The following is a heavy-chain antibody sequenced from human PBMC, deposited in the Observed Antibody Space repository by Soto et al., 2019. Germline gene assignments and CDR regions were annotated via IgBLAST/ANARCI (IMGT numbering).Heavy chain of an antibody. V-gene: IGHV1-24*01. Sequence: ASVKVSCKVSGYTLTELSMHWVRQAPGKGLEWMGGFDPEDGETIYAQKFQGRVTMTEDTSTDTAYMELSSLRSEDTAVYYCASPRGGYCSGGSCYTRPYYYYYDMDVWGQETPVTVSS. D-gene: IGHD2-15*01. CDR2: FDPEDGET. CDR3: ASPRGGYCSGGSCYTRPYYYYYDMDV. CDR1: GYTLTELS. J-gene: IGHJ6*02.